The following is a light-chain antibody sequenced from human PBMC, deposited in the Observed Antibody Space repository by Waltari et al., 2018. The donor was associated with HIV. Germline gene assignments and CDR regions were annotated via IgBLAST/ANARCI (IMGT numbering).Light chain of an antibody. CDR3: AAWDDSLNVWV. CDR1: SPNIGSIT. CDR2: SNN. V-gene: IGLV1-44*01. J-gene: IGLJ3*02. Sequence: QSVLTQPPSASGTPGQRVTIPCSGRSPNIGSITVHWYQQLPGTAPKLLIYSNNQRPSGVPDRFSGSKSGTSASLAISGLQSEDEADYYCAAWDDSLNVWVFGGGTKLTVL.